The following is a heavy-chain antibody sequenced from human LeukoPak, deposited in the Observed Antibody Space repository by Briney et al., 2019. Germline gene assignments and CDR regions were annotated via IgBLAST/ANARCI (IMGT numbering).Heavy chain of an antibody. CDR2: IRYDGSNK. V-gene: IGHV3-30*02. J-gene: IGHJ4*02. CDR3: AKAGEIVVPAAIPAGLGY. CDR1: GFTFSSYG. Sequence: PGGSLRLSCAASGFTFSSYGMHWVRQAPGKGLEWVAFIRYDGSNKYYADSVKGRFTISRDNSKNTLYLQMNSLRAEDTAVYYCAKAGEIVVPAAIPAGLGYWGQGTLVTVSS. D-gene: IGHD2-2*01.